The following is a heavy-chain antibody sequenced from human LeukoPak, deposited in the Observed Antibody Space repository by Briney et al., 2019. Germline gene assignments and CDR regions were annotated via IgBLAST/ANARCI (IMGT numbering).Heavy chain of an antibody. CDR3: ARDPGSSFPMDV. D-gene: IGHD6-13*01. CDR2: ISTSSSTI. V-gene: IGHV3-48*01. Sequence: GGSLRLSCAASGFTFSSYSMNWVRQAPGKGLEWVSYISTSSSTIYYADSVKGRFTISRDNAKNSLYLQMNSLRAEDTAVCYCARDPGSSFPMDVWGKGTTVTVSS. J-gene: IGHJ6*03. CDR1: GFTFSSYS.